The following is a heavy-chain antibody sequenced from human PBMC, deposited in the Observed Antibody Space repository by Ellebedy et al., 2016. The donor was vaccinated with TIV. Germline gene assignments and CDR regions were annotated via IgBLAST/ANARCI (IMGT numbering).Heavy chain of an antibody. V-gene: IGHV1-8*01. CDR3: GTPMVGDFSYYYMDV. D-gene: IGHD5-18*01. CDR1: GYTFTSYD. CDR2: VNPNSGCT. J-gene: IGHJ6*03. Sequence: ASVKVSCXASGYTFTSYDIHWVRQAPGQGLEWMGWVNPNSGCTGYAQMFQGRVTMTRNTSINTAYMELRSLRSDDTAVYYCGTPMVGDFSYYYMDVWGKGTTVTVSS.